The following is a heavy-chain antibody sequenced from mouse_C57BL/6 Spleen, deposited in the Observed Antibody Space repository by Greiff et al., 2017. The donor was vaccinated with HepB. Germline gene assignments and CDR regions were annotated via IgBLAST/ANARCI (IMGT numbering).Heavy chain of an antibody. CDR3: ARGWDYGNYVDY. CDR2: ISYEGSN. J-gene: IGHJ2*01. CDR1: GYSITSGYY. V-gene: IGHV3-6*01. Sequence: DVKLQESGPGLVKPSQSLSLTCSVTGYSITSGYYWNWIRQFPGNKLEWMGYISYEGSNNYNPSLKNRISITRDTSKNQFFLKLNSVTTEDTATYYCARGWDYGNYVDYWGQGTTLTVSS. D-gene: IGHD2-1*01.